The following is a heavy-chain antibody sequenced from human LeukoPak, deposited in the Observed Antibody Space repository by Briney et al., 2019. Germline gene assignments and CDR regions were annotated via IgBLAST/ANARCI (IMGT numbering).Heavy chain of an antibody. Sequence: SETLSLTCTVSGGSISSSSYYWGWIRQPPGKGLEWIGYIYYSGSTNYNPSLKSRVTISVDTSKNQFSLKLSSVTAADTAVYYCARDAGKWLRSYYFDYWGQGTLVTVSS. D-gene: IGHD5-12*01. CDR3: ARDAGKWLRSYYFDY. J-gene: IGHJ4*02. V-gene: IGHV4-61*01. CDR1: GGSISSSSYY. CDR2: IYYSGST.